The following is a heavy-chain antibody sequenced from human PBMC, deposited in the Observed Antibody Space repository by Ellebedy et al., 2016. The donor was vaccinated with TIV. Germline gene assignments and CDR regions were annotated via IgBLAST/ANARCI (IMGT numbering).Heavy chain of an antibody. D-gene: IGHD2-2*02. CDR1: GFNFGGHA. CDR3: ARDAYPYAMDV. Sequence: PGGSLRLSCAASGFNFGGHAMKWVRQAPGKGLEWVSSIGSSAYTTHYADSVKGRFTISRDNSRNTLYLQMNSLRVEDTALYYCARDAYPYAMDVWGQGTTVTVSS. CDR2: IGSSAYTT. V-gene: IGHV3-23*01. J-gene: IGHJ6*02.